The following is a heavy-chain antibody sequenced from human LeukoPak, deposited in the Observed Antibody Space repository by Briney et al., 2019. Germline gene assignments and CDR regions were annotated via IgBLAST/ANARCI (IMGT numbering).Heavy chain of an antibody. Sequence: GGSLRLSCAASGFTFSDHYMDWVRQAPGKGLEWVSVIYSGGSTDYADSVKGRFTISRDNSKNTLYLQMNSLRAEDTAVYYCARGLAAAGWFDPWGQGTLVTVSS. CDR1: GFTFSDHY. CDR3: ARGLAAAGWFDP. V-gene: IGHV3-66*01. J-gene: IGHJ5*02. CDR2: IYSGGST. D-gene: IGHD6-13*01.